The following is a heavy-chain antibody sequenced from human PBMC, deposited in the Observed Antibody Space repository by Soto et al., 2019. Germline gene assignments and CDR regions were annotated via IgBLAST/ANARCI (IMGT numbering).Heavy chain of an antibody. CDR2: IDPSDSYT. Sequence: EEQLVQSGAEVKKPGESLRISCKQSGYRITSYWISWVRQMPGKGLEWMGQIDPSDSYTNYSPSFQGHVTISGDKSISTAYLQWSSLKASDTAMYYCVRHFSSCTSDNCESWGQGTWSPSPQ. D-gene: IGHD1-1*01. J-gene: IGHJ1*01. CDR1: GYRITSYW. CDR3: VRHFSSCTSDNCES. V-gene: IGHV5-10-1*01.